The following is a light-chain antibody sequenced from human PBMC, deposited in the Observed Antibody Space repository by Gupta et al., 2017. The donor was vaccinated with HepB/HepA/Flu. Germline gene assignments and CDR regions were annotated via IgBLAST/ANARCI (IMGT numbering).Light chain of an antibody. CDR1: QRISSW. V-gene: IGKV1-12*01. CDR2: SAS. J-gene: IGKJ4*01. Sequence: IHLTPYSSSASASAGDRVTITCRASQRISSWLDWYQQKPGKAPKLLIYSASSLQSGVPSRFSGSGSGTDFTLTISSLQPEDFATYYCQQANSVPPTFGGGTKVEIK. CDR3: QQANSVPPT.